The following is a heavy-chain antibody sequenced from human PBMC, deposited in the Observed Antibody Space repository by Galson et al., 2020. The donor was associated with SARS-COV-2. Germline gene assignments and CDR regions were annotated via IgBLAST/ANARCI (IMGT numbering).Heavy chain of an antibody. V-gene: IGHV4-34*01. D-gene: IGHD3-10*01. Sequence: SETLSLTCAVYGGSFSGYYWTWIRQPPGKGLEWIGEINHSGSSNYNPSLKSRVTMSVDTSKNQFSLKLSSVTAADTGVYYCSKRNELVWLGQLLLSVYIYGRDVWGQGTTVTGSS. J-gene: IGHJ6*02. CDR3: SKRNELVWLGQLLLSVYIYGRDV. CDR2: INHSGSS. CDR1: GGSFSGYY.